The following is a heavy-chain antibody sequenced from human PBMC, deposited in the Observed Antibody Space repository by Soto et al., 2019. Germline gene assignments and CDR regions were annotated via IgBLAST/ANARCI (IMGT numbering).Heavy chain of an antibody. V-gene: IGHV3-33*01. CDR3: ARAGGGYCSGGSCYHDAFDI. D-gene: IGHD2-15*01. CDR2: ILYDGSNK. J-gene: IGHJ3*02. Sequence: PXGSLRLSCAASGVTFSSYVRHWVRQAPGKGLEWVAVILYDGSNKYYADSVKGRFTISRDNSKNTLYLQMNSLRAEDTAAYYCARAGGGYCSGGSCYHDAFDIWGQGTMVTVSS. CDR1: GVTFSSYV.